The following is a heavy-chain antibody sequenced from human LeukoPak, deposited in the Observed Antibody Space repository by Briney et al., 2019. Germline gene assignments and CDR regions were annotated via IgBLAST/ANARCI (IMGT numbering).Heavy chain of an antibody. CDR1: GFTFRSYA. CDR2: VGAGGRRT. D-gene: IGHD3-10*01. V-gene: IGHV3-23*01. J-gene: IGHJ4*02. CDR3: AKGLDYYGSGSYDH. Sequence: GGSLRLSCAASGFTFRSYAMTWVRQAPGKGLEWVSTVGAGGRRTYYADSVRGRFTISRDNSKSTVYLQMNTLRAEDTAVYYCAKGLDYYGSGSYDHWGQGTLVTVSS.